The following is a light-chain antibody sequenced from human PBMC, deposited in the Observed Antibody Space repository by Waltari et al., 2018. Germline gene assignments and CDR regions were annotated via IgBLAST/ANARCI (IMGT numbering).Light chain of an antibody. V-gene: IGKV3-15*01. CDR2: GAS. CDR1: QSIGRN. Sequence: ETLMTQSPATLSVSPGERATLSCRASQSIGRNLAWYQQKPGQAPKLLIYGASTRAAGVPIRFSGSGSRTEFTLTINSLQSEDFAVYYCQQFNDWPPYTFGQGTKLELK. CDR3: QQFNDWPPYT. J-gene: IGKJ2*01.